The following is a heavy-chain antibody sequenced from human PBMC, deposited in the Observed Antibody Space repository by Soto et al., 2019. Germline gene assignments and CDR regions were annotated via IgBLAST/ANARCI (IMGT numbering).Heavy chain of an antibody. CDR1: GGSIISNNHY. J-gene: IGHJ4*02. D-gene: IGHD3-9*01. V-gene: IGHV4-39*01. CDR2: IYYSGTT. CDR3: ARRSTISRGFDY. Sequence: QLQLRESGPVLVKPSETLSLTCTVSGGSIISNNHYWGWIRQPPGKGLEWIGNIYYSGTTYYNPSLKSPVTMSVDTSKGQFSLKWSSMTVADTAVYFCARRSTISRGFDYWGQGTLVTVSS.